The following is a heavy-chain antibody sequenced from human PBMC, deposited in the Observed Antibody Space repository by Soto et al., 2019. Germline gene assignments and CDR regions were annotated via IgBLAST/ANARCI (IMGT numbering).Heavy chain of an antibody. CDR1: GFTFSSYS. V-gene: IGHV3-21*01. Sequence: EVQLVESGGGLVKPGGSLRLSCAASGFTFSSYSMNWVRQAPGKGLEWVSSISSSSSYIYYADSVKGRFTISRDNAKNSLYLQMNSLRAEDTAVYYGASRSADIAAAGPLGMDVWGQGTTVTVSS. CDR2: ISSSSSYI. D-gene: IGHD6-13*01. J-gene: IGHJ6*02. CDR3: ASRSADIAAAGPLGMDV.